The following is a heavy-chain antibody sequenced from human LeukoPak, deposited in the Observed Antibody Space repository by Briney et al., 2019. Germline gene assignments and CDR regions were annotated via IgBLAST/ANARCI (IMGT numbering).Heavy chain of an antibody. V-gene: IGHV3-23*01. J-gene: IGHJ4*02. CDR3: AKAVHESSGYRDY. Sequence: GGSLRLSCAASGFTFSSYAMSWVRQAPGKGLEWVSAIRGSGGTTYYADSVKGRFTISRDNSKNTLYLQMNSLRVEDTAVYYCAKAVHESSGYRDYWGQGTLVTVSS. CDR1: GFTFSSYA. CDR2: IRGSGGTT. D-gene: IGHD3-22*01.